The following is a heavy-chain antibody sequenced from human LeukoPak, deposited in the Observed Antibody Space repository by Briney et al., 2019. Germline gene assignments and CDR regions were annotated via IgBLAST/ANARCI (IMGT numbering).Heavy chain of an antibody. Sequence: ETLSLTCAVSGGSISSDNWWSWVRQAPGKGLEWVSAITATSSSTHDADSVQGRFTISRDNSKNTLYLQMNSLRPEDTAIYYCAKLFESGTYNNFFHYWGQGTLVTVFS. D-gene: IGHD3-10*01. V-gene: IGHV3-23*01. CDR1: GGSISSDN. CDR3: AKLFESGTYNNFFHY. J-gene: IGHJ4*02. CDR2: ITATSSST.